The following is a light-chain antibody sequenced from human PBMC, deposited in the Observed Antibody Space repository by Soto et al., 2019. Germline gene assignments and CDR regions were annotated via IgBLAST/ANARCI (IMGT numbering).Light chain of an antibody. CDR3: SSKRGRNSYV. V-gene: IGLV2-8*01. CDR1: SSDVGAYNY. CDR2: EVS. J-gene: IGLJ1*01. Sequence: QSALTQPPSAPGSPGQSVTISCTGTSSDVGAYNYVSWYQQHPGKAPKLMIYEVSKWPSGVPDRFSGSKSGNTASLTVSGLQTEDEADYYCSSKRGRNSYVFGTGTKLTVL.